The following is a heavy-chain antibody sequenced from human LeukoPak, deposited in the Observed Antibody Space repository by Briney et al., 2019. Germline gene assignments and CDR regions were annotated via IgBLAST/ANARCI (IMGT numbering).Heavy chain of an antibody. CDR1: GFTFDDYA. Sequence: GGSLRLSCAASGFTFDDYAMHWVRQAPGKGLEWGSGISWDSNSIGYADSVKGRFTISRDNAKNSLYLQTKSLRVEDTALYYCAKGLYSSSSGQFDYWGQGTLVTVSS. D-gene: IGHD6-6*01. V-gene: IGHV3-9*01. CDR3: AKGLYSSSSGQFDY. J-gene: IGHJ4*02. CDR2: ISWDSNSI.